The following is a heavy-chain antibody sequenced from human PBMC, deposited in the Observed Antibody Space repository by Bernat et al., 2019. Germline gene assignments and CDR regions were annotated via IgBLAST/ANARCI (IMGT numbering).Heavy chain of an antibody. CDR2: ISSDGSGT. Sequence: EVQLVESGGGLVQPGGSLRLSCAASGFTFGGYWMHWVRQAPGKGLVWVSRISSDGSGTTYADSVKGRFTISRDNAKNTLYLQMNDLRAEDTAVYYCARDRSGGWIDPWGQGTLVTVSS. CDR3: ARDRSGGWIDP. D-gene: IGHD2-15*01. V-gene: IGHV3-74*01. CDR1: GFTFGGYW. J-gene: IGHJ5*02.